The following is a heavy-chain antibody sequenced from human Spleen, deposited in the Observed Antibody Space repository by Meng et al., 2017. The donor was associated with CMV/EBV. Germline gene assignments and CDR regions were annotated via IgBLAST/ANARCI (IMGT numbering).Heavy chain of an antibody. CDR3: ARDSTDGYCTSSSRLYFDY. V-gene: IGHV4-4*02. J-gene: IGHJ4*02. CDR2: IYHSGST. D-gene: IGHD2-2*01. Sequence: ISSSNLWTWVRQVPGKGLEWIGEIYHSGSTNYNPSLKSRVTISVDKFKNQFSLKLGSVTAADTAVYYCARDSTDGYCTSSSRLYFDYWGQGTLVTVSS. CDR1: ISSSNL.